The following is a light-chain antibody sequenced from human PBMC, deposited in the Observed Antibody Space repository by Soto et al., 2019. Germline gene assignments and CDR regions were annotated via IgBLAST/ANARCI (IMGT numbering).Light chain of an antibody. CDR2: DVS. CDR1: SSDVGGYNY. V-gene: IGLV2-14*01. Sequence: QSALTQPASVSGSPGQSITISCTGTSSDVGGYNYVSWYQQHPGKAPKLMIYDVSNRPSGVSNRFSGSKSGNTASLTISGLQAEDEADYYFSSYTSGSTPVFGGGTKLTVL. CDR3: SSYTSGSTPV. J-gene: IGLJ2*01.